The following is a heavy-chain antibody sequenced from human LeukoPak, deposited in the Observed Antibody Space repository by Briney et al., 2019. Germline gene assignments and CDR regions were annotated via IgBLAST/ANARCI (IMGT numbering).Heavy chain of an antibody. CDR3: TKGTIWLPFDY. J-gene: IGHJ4*02. CDR2: ISYDGSNK. CDR1: GLTFSSYS. Sequence: GGSLRLSCAASGLTFSSYSMNWVRQAPGQGLGWVAAISYDGSNKYYADSVKGRFTISRDNSKNTLYLQMNSLRAEDTAVYYCTKGTIWLPFDYWGQGTLVTVSS. V-gene: IGHV3-30*18. D-gene: IGHD5-18*01.